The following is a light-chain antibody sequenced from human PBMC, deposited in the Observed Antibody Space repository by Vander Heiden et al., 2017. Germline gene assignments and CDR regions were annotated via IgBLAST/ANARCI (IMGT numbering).Light chain of an antibody. CDR3: QQSYSTPHWT. CDR1: QSISSY. J-gene: IGKJ1*01. Sequence: DIQMTQSPSSLSASVGDRVTITCRASQSISSYLNWYQQKPGKAPKLLIYAASSLQSGVPSRFSASGSGTDFTLTISSLQPEDFATYYCQQSYSTPHWTFGQGTKVEIK. V-gene: IGKV1-39*01. CDR2: AAS.